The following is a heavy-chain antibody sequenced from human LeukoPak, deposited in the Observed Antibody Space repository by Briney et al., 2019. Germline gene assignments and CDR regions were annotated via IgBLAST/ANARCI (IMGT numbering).Heavy chain of an antibody. D-gene: IGHD2-2*01. Sequence: QPGGSLRLSCAASAFTFSGYSMNWVRQAPGKGLEWVSYISPSATTIYYADSVKGRFTISRDNAKNSLYLQMNSLRAEDTAVYYCASTLVPAAMLDAFDIWGQGTMVTVSS. CDR2: ISPSATTI. CDR3: ASTLVPAAMLDAFDI. V-gene: IGHV3-48*01. J-gene: IGHJ3*02. CDR1: AFTFSGYS.